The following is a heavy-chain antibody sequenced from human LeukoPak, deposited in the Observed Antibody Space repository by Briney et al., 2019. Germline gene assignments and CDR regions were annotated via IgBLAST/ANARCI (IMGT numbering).Heavy chain of an antibody. CDR2: ISNDGSEK. CDR1: GFTFSSYG. CDR3: AKRARDISGWYNWFDS. V-gene: IGHV3-30*18. D-gene: IGHD6-19*01. Sequence: GRSLRLSCAASGFTFSSYGMHLVRQAPAKGLEWVTFISNDGSEKYYADSVKGRFIISRDNSKNTLYLQMNSLRTEDTAMYYCAKRARDISGWYNWFDSWGQGTLVSVSS. J-gene: IGHJ5*01.